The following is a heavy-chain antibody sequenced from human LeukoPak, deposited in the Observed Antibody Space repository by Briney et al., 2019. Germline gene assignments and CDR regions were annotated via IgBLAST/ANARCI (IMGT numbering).Heavy chain of an antibody. CDR1: GYTFTSYD. CDR3: ARGYAFEGLTYFDY. J-gene: IGHJ4*02. CDR2: MNPNSGNT. D-gene: IGHD3-3*01. V-gene: IGHV1-8*03. Sequence: ASVKVSCKASGYTFTSYDINWVRQATGQGLEWMGWMNPNSGNTGYAQKFQGRVTITRNTSISTAYMELSSLRSEDTAVYYCARGYAFEGLTYFDYWGQGTLVTVSS.